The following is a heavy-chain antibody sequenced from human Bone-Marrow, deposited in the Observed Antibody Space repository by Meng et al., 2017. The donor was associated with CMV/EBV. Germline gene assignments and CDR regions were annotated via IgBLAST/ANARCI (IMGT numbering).Heavy chain of an antibody. CDR2: IYSGGSTT. J-gene: IGHJ4*02. CDR1: GFTFSSYS. V-gene: IGHV3-23*03. CDR3: TQKGGSGSYYAAFDY. Sequence: GGSLRLSCAASGFTFSSYSMSWVRQAPGKGLEWVSVIYSGGSTTSYADSVKGRFTISRDNSKNTLFLQMNSLRAGDTAVYYCTQKGGSGSYYAAFDYWGQGTLVTVSS. D-gene: IGHD1-26*01.